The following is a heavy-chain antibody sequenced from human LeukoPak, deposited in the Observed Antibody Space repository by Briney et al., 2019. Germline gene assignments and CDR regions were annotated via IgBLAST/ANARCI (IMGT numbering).Heavy chain of an antibody. J-gene: IGHJ4*02. D-gene: IGHD6-19*01. Sequence: PGRSLRLSCAASGFSFSNYTMHWVRQAPGKGLEWVAVTSYDGTNKYYADSVKGRFTISRDNAKNTLYLQMNSLRPEDTAVYYCAKDPSWRLIAVPYWGQGTLVTVSS. CDR3: AKDPSWRLIAVPY. CDR2: TSYDGTNK. CDR1: GFSFSNYT. V-gene: IGHV3-30-3*01.